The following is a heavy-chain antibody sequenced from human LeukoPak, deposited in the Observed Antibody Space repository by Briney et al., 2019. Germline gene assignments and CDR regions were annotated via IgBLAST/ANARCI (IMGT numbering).Heavy chain of an antibody. V-gene: IGHV4-34*01. Sequence: SETLSLTCAVYGGSFSGYYWSWIRQPPGKGLEWIGEINHSGSTNYNPSLKSRVTISVDTSKNQFSLKLSSVTAADTAVYYCAGFSVGAIDRAFDIWGQGTMVTVSS. CDR3: AGFSVGAIDRAFDI. CDR1: GGSFSGYY. D-gene: IGHD1-26*01. J-gene: IGHJ3*02. CDR2: INHSGST.